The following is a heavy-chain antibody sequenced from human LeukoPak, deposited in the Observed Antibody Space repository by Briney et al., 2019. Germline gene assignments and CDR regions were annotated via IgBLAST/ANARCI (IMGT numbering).Heavy chain of an antibody. CDR3: ARTTGAYCGGDCWVVFDL. J-gene: IGHJ2*01. V-gene: IGHV1-69*01. Sequence: SVKVSCKASGGTFSSYAISWVRQAPGQGPEWMGGIIPIFGTANYAQKFQGRVTITADESTSTAYMELSSLRSEDTAVYYCARTTGAYCGGDCWVVFDLWGRGTLVTVSS. D-gene: IGHD2-21*01. CDR2: IIPIFGTA. CDR1: GGTFSSYA.